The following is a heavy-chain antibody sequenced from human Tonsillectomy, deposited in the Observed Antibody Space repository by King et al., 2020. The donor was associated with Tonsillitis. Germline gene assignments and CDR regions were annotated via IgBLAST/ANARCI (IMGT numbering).Heavy chain of an antibody. D-gene: IGHD6-13*01. CDR2: ISWNSGSI. CDR1: GFTFDDYA. CDR3: AKDRGMAAAGGFDY. Sequence: VQLVESGGGLVQPGRSLRLSCAASGFTFDDYAMHWVRQAPGKGLEWVSGISWNSGSIGYADSVKGRFTISRDNAKNSLYLQMKSLRAEDTALYYCAKDRGMAAAGGFDYWGQGTLVTVSS. V-gene: IGHV3-9*01. J-gene: IGHJ4*02.